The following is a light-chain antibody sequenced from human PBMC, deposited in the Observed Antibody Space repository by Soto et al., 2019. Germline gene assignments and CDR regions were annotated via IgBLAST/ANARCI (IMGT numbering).Light chain of an antibody. CDR1: ESVSIN. V-gene: IGKV3-15*01. CDR2: GAS. J-gene: IGKJ2*01. Sequence: EIVMTQSPATLSLSPGARVTLSCGASESVSINVAWYQQKPGQAPRLLIYGASTSAPGIPVRFSGSGSGTDFTLTISSLQSEDFAVYYCHQYNDLPPSLGQGTKLEIK. CDR3: HQYNDLPPS.